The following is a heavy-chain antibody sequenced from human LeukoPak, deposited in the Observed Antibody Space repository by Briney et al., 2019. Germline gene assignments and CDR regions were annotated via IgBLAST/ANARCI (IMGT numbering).Heavy chain of an antibody. J-gene: IGHJ4*02. CDR3: ARDWFAD. Sequence: GGSLRLSCTASGFTFSSNEMNWVRQAPGKGLEWVSYINSGGTIIYYADSVKGRFTISRDNAKNSLYLQMNSLRAEDTAIYYCARDWFADWGQGTLVIVSS. CDR2: INSGGTII. V-gene: IGHV3-48*03. CDR1: GFTFSSNE.